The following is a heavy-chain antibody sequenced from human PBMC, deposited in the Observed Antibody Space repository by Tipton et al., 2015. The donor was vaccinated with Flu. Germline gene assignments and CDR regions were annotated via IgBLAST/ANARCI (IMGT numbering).Heavy chain of an antibody. D-gene: IGHD5-12*01. CDR2: INEDGSVK. J-gene: IGHJ4*02. Sequence: SLRLSCACATSGFTFSNYWMSWLRQTPGKGLEWVANINEDGSVKYFVDSVKGRFTITRDNAKKSLYLQMNSLRAEDTAVYYCARDGSGYSINWGQGTLVTVSS. CDR1: GFTFSNYW. CDR3: ARDGSGYSIN. V-gene: IGHV3-7*01.